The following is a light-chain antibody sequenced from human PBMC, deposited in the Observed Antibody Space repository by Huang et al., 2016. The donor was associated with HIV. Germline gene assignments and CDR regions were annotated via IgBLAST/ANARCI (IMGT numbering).Light chain of an antibody. V-gene: IGKV1-9*01. CDR2: AAS. J-gene: IGKJ3*01. CDR1: QGIGRY. Sequence: IQLTQSPSSLSASVGDRVTITCRASQGIGRYLVWYQQKPGKAPKLLIHAASTVKSGVPERFSGSGSGTYFTLTISSLQPEDFATYYCQQLKTYPITFGRGTEVDIK. CDR3: QQLKTYPIT.